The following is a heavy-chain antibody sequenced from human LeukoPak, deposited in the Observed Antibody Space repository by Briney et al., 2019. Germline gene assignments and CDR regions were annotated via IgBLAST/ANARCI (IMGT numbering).Heavy chain of an antibody. CDR3: ARGPPLGEYDSSGYAAWDY. J-gene: IGHJ4*02. CDR1: GYTFTGYY. Sequence: GASVKVSCKASGYTFTGYYMHWVRQAPGQGLEWMGWINPNSGGTNYAQKFQGWVTMTRDTSISTAYMELSRLRSDDTAVYYCARGPPLGEYDSSGYAAWDYWGQGTLVTVSS. CDR2: INPNSGGT. V-gene: IGHV1-2*04. D-gene: IGHD3-22*01.